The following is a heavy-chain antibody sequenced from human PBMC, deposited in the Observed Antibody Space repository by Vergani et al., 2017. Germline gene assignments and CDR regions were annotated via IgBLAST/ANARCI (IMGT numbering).Heavy chain of an antibody. J-gene: IGHJ5*02. CDR2: SNPSGGST. D-gene: IGHD2-2*02. CDR1: GYTFTSYY. Sequence: QVQLVQSGAEVKKPGASVKVSCKAPGYTFTSYYMHWVRQAPGQGLEWMGISNPSGGSTSYAQKFQGRATMTRDTSTSTVYMGLSSLRSEDTAVYYCARGHILNNWFDPWGQGTLVTVSS. V-gene: IGHV1-46*01. CDR3: ARGHILNNWFDP.